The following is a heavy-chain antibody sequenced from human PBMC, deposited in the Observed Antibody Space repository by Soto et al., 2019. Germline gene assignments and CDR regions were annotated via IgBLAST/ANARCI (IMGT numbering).Heavy chain of an antibody. CDR3: ARHIALNILTGYYNWFDP. J-gene: IGHJ5*02. CDR1: GGSISSYY. V-gene: IGHV4-59*08. D-gene: IGHD3-9*01. CDR2: IYYSGST. Sequence: SETLSLTCTVSGGSISSYYWSWIRQPPGKGLEWIGYIYYSGSTNYNPSLKSRVTISVDTSKNQFSLKLSSVTAADTAVYYCARHIALNILTGYYNWFDPWGQGTLVTVSS.